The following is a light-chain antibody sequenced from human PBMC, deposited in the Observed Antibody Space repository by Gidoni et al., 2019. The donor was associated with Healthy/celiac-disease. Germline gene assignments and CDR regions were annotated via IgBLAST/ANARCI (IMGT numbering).Light chain of an antibody. Sequence: EIVMTQSPATLSVSPGERATLSCRASQSVNSNLAWYQQKPGQAPRLLIYGASTRATGIPARFSGSGSGTEFTLTISSLQSEDFAVYYCQQYNNWPFTFGPGTKVDI. CDR1: QSVNSN. V-gene: IGKV3-15*01. CDR2: GAS. CDR3: QQYNNWPFT. J-gene: IGKJ3*01.